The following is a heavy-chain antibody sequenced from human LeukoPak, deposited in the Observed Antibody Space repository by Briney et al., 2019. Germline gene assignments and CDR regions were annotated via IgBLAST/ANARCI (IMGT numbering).Heavy chain of an antibody. CDR2: INHDGSDR. CDR1: GYTFSTYW. V-gene: IGHV3-7*04. Sequence: GGSLRLSCAASGYTFSTYWMSWVPHAPGKGLEWLGKINHDGSDRYSVYCVKGRSTITRDNAKYSLYLKMSGLRAEDTAVYCCARDMYSGSYYGVNYWGQGTLVTVSS. CDR3: ARDMYSGSYYGVNY. J-gene: IGHJ4*02. D-gene: IGHD1-26*01.